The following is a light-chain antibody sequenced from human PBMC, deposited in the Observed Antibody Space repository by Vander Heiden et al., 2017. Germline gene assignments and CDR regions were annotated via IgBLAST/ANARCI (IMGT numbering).Light chain of an antibody. CDR3: QAWDSRTASV. J-gene: IGLJ1*01. CDR1: KLGDKY. Sequence: SYDLTQPPSVSVSPGQTASITCSGDKLGDKYACWYQQKPGQSPVLVIYQDSKRPSGIPERFSGSNSGNTATLTISGTQAMDEADYYCQAWDSRTASVFGTGTKVTVL. CDR2: QDS. V-gene: IGLV3-1*01.